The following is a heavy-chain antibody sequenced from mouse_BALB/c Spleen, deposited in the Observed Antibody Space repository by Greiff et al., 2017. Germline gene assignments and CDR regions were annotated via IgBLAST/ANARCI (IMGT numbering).Heavy chain of an antibody. J-gene: IGHJ4*01. D-gene: IGHD3-1*01. V-gene: IGHV5-4*02. CDR1: GFTFSDYY. CDR3: ASTARAPLAMDY. Sequence: EVQGVESGGGLVKPGGSLKLSCAASGFTFSDYYMYWVRQTPEKRLEWVATISDGGSYTYYPDSVKGRFTISRDNAKNNLYLQMSSLKSEDTAMYYCASTARAPLAMDYWGQGTSVTVSS. CDR2: ISDGGSYT.